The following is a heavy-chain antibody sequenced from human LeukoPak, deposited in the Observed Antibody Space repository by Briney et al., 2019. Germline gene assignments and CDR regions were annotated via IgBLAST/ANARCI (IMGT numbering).Heavy chain of an antibody. J-gene: IGHJ4*02. D-gene: IGHD4/OR15-4a*01. CDR2: INQNGSVQ. CDR1: GFTVSNYW. Sequence: PGGSLRLSCAASGFTVSNYWMTWVRQAPGKGLEWVANINQNGSVQLYVDSVKGRLTISRDNAKNSLYLQMNNLRAEDTALYFCARDQGAPGDYWGQGTLVTISS. V-gene: IGHV3-7*01. CDR3: ARDQGAPGDY.